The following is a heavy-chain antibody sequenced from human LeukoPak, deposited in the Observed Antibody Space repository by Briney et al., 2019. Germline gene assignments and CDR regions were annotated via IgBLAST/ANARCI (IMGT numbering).Heavy chain of an antibody. CDR2: ISYDGSNK. Sequence: GRSLRLSSAAAGFTFSSYAMHWVREAPGKGLEWVAVISYDGSNKYYADSVKGRFTISRDNSKNTLYLQMNSLRAEDTAVYYCARVRGGYSYGYSDYWGQGTLVTVSS. D-gene: IGHD5-18*01. V-gene: IGHV3-30-3*01. CDR3: ARVRGGYSYGYSDY. J-gene: IGHJ4*02. CDR1: GFTFSSYA.